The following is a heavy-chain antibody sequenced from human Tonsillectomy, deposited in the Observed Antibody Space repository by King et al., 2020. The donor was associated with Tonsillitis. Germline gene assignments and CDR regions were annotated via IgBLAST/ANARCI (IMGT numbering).Heavy chain of an antibody. V-gene: IGHV1-18*01. Sequence: QLVQSGAEVEKPGASVKVSCKASGYTLITYGISWVRQAPGQGLEWMGSISSYNSNTNYAQKLHDRVTMSTDTSTNTAHMELRNLTSDDTAVYFCARWAEYYYYHYMDVWGKGTTVTVSS. J-gene: IGHJ6*03. CDR3: ARWAEYYYYHYMDV. CDR1: GYTLITYG. CDR2: ISSYNSNT.